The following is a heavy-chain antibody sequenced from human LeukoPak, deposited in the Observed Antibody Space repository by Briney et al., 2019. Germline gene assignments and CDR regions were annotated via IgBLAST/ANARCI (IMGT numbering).Heavy chain of an antibody. CDR1: GGSISSGDYY. Sequence: SETLSLTCSVSGGSISSGDYYWRWIRQPPGTGLEWIGYIYYSGSTYCNPSLKSRVTISVDTSKNQFSLKLSSVTAADTAVYYCARRFYGSGSIDPWGQGTLVIVSS. CDR3: ARRFYGSGSIDP. V-gene: IGHV4-30-4*01. D-gene: IGHD3-10*01. CDR2: IYYSGST. J-gene: IGHJ5*02.